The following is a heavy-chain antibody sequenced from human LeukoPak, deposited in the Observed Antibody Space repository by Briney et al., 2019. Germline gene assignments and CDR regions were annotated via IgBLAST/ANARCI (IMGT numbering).Heavy chain of an antibody. J-gene: IGHJ4*02. CDR1: GYTFTSYY. CDR3: ARDHDASVDTAMAPTFDY. V-gene: IGHV1-46*01. Sequence: ASVKVSCKASGYTFTSYYMHWVRQAPGQGLEWMGIINPSGGSTSYAQKFQGRVTMTRDTSTSTVYMELSSLRSEDTAVYYCARDHDASVDTAMAPTFDYWGQGTLVTVSS. CDR2: INPSGGST. D-gene: IGHD5-18*01.